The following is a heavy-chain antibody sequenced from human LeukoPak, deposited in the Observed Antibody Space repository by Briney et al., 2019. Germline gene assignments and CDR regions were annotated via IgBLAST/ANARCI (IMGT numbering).Heavy chain of an antibody. CDR2: VSFDGNTT. Sequence: GGSLRLSCAASGFTFRNYAMYWVRQAPGRGLEWAAVVSFDGNTTFYSDSVKGRFTTSRDNSKNTLYLQMNSLRAEDTAVYYCARGRRDYGDYPYWGQGTLVTVSS. J-gene: IGHJ4*02. CDR3: ARGRRDYGDYPY. CDR1: GFTFRNYA. V-gene: IGHV3-30*14. D-gene: IGHD4-17*01.